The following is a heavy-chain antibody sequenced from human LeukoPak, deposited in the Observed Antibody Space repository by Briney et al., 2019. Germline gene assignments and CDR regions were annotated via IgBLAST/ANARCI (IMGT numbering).Heavy chain of an antibody. Sequence: GGSLRLSCAASGFTFRSYGMHWVRQAPGKGLEWAAAISYDGSVEYYADSVKGRFTTSRDNSKNTLYLQMNSLRAEDTAVYYCAKDRKTTVVPYFDYWGQGTLVTVSS. CDR1: GFTFRSYG. V-gene: IGHV3-30*18. D-gene: IGHD4-23*01. CDR3: AKDRKTTVVPYFDY. J-gene: IGHJ4*02. CDR2: ISYDGSVE.